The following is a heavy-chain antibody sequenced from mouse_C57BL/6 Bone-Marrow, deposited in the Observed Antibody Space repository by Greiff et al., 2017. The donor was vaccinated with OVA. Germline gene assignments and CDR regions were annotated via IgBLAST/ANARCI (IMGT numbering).Heavy chain of an antibody. Sequence: VQLQQSGAELARPGASVKLSCKASGYTFTSYGIRWVKQRPGQGLEWIGEIYPRSGNTYYNEKFKGKATLTADKSSSTAYMELRSLTSEDSAVYFCARGGLGEVDYWGQGTTLTVSS. D-gene: IGHD4-1*01. J-gene: IGHJ2*01. CDR2: IYPRSGNT. V-gene: IGHV1-81*01. CDR1: GYTFTSYG. CDR3: ARGGLGEVDY.